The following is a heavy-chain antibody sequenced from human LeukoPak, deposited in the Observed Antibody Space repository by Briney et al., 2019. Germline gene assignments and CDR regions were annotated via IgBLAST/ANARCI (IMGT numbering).Heavy chain of an antibody. J-gene: IGHJ4*02. CDR2: IKEDGSEK. CDR3: ATGRTKKY. CDR1: GFTFSNYW. V-gene: IGHV3-7*01. Sequence: LGGSLRLSCVASGFTFSNYWMNWVRQAPGERPEWVANIKEDGSEKYYVDSVKGRFTISRDNAKNSLYLQMNSLRAEDTAVYYCATGRTKKYWGRGTLVTVSS. D-gene: IGHD2-8*01.